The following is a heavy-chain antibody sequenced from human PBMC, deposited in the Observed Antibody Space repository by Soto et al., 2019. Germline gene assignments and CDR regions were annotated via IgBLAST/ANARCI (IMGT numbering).Heavy chain of an antibody. CDR1: GYSFTSYW. Sequence: HGESLKISCKGSGYSFTSYWISWVRQMPGKGLEWMERIDPSDSYTNYSPSFQGHATISADKSISTAYLQWSSLKASDTAMYYCAGLAGYSSPSYYYYGMDVWGQGTTVTVSS. J-gene: IGHJ6*02. V-gene: IGHV5-10-1*01. D-gene: IGHD6-6*01. CDR3: AGLAGYSSPSYYYYGMDV. CDR2: IDPSDSYT.